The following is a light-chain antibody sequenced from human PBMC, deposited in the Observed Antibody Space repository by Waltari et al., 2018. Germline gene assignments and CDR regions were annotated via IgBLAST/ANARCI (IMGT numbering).Light chain of an antibody. V-gene: IGKV3-15*01. J-gene: IGKJ1*01. CDR3: QQYDKWPPWT. CDR2: CAS. CDR1: QSIITN. Sequence: EIVMTQSPATLSVSPGERATLSCRASQSIITNLAWYQQKPGQATRLRIDCASTRATGSPARFSGSGSGTEFTLTISSLQSEAFAVFYCQQYDKWPPWTFGQGTKVEIK.